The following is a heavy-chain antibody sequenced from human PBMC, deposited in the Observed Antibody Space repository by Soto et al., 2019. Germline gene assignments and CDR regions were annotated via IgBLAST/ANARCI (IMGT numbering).Heavy chain of an antibody. D-gene: IGHD5-18*01. Sequence: QVQLVESGGGVVQPGRSLRLSCAASGFTFSSYGMHWVRKAPGKGLEWVAVIWYDGSNKYYADSVKGRFTISRDNSKNTLYLQMNSLRAEDTAVYYCAREGDQYSYEKKPFDYWGQGTLVTVSS. CDR2: IWYDGSNK. CDR3: AREGDQYSYEKKPFDY. CDR1: GFTFSSYG. V-gene: IGHV3-33*01. J-gene: IGHJ4*02.